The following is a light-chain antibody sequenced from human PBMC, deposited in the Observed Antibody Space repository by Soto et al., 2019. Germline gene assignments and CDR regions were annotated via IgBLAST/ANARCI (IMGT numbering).Light chain of an antibody. CDR1: QSVSNNY. CDR2: GAS. V-gene: IGKV3-20*01. Sequence: EIVLTQSPGTLSLSPGERATLSCRASQSVSNNYLAWYQQKPGQALRLLIYGASNRATGIPDRFSGSGSGTDFTITISRLEPEDFAVYYCQQYGSSGTFGQGTKVDIK. CDR3: QQYGSSGT. J-gene: IGKJ1*01.